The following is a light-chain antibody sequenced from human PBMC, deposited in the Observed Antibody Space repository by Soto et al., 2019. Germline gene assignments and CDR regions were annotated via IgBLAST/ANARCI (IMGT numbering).Light chain of an antibody. J-gene: IGKJ2*01. CDR3: QQYNNWYT. CDR2: RAS. CDR1: QSVSAN. V-gene: IGKV3-15*01. Sequence: EIVMTQSPATLSVSPGERVTLSCRASQSVSANLAWYQQKPGQAPRLLIYRASTRATGIPARFSGSGSGTEFTLTVSSLQSEDFAVYYCQQYNNWYTFGQGTKLEIK.